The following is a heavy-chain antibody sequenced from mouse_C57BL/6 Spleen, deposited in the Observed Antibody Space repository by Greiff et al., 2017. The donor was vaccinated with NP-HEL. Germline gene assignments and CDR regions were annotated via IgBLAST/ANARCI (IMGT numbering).Heavy chain of an antibody. J-gene: IGHJ3*01. D-gene: IGHD2-4*01. CDR3: ARAGGDYDGFAY. V-gene: IGHV1-54*01. CDR1: GYAFTNYL. CDR2: INPGSGGT. Sequence: VQLQQSGAELVRPGTSVKVSCKASGYAFTNYLIEWVKQRPGQGLEWIGVINPGSGGTNYNEKFKGKATLTADKSSSTAYMQLSSLTSEDSAVYCCARAGGDYDGFAYWGQGTLVTVSA.